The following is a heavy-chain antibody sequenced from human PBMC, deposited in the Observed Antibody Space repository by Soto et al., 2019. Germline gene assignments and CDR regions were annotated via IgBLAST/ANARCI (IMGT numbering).Heavy chain of an antibody. V-gene: IGHV3-66*01. CDR3: AAYSHKGY. CDR2: IYSGGST. Sequence: EEQLVESGGDLVQPGGSLRLSCAASGFTVSNNYMSWVHQAPEKGLEWVSLIYSGGSTYYADSVKGRFTISIDSSKNTLYLQMNSLRAEDTAMYYCAAYSHKGYWGQGALVTVSS. CDR1: GFTVSNNY. J-gene: IGHJ4*02. D-gene: IGHD3-16*01.